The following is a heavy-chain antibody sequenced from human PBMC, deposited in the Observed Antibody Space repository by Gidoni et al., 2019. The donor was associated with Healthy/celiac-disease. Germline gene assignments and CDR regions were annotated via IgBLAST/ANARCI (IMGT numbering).Heavy chain of an antibody. CDR3: AREDYYDSSGYYYLNY. CDR1: GGSISSGGYY. Sequence: QVQLQESGPGLVKPSQTLSLTCTVSGGSISSGGYYWSWIRQHPGKGLEWIGYIYYSGSTYYNPSLKSRVTISVDTSKNQFSLKLSSVTAADTAVYYCAREDYYDSSGYYYLNYWGQGTLVTVSS. D-gene: IGHD3-22*01. J-gene: IGHJ4*02. V-gene: IGHV4-31*03. CDR2: IYYSGST.